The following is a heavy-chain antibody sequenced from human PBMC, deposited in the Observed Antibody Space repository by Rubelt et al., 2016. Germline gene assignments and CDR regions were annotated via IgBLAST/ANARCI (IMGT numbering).Heavy chain of an antibody. D-gene: IGHD4-17*01. CDR3: TRPGVYGDYVDY. V-gene: IGHV3-73*01. Sequence: GKGLEWVGRIRSKANSYAPAYAASVKGRFTISRDDSENTAYLQMNSLKTEDTAVYYCTRPGVYGDYVDYWGQGTLVTVSS. CDR2: IRSKANSYAP. J-gene: IGHJ4*02.